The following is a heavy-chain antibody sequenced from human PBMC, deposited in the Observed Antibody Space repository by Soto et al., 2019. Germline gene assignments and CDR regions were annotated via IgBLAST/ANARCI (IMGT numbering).Heavy chain of an antibody. CDR3: AHRTYCSGGSCFDY. CDR1: GFSLRTTGVG. V-gene: IGHV2-5*02. J-gene: IGHJ4*02. Sequence: SGPTLVNPTQTLTLTCTFSGFSLRTTGVGVGWIRQPPGKALEWLALIFWDDDERYSPSLKTRLTITKDTSKNQVVLAMTNMDPVDTATYYCAHRTYCSGGSCFDYWGQGTLVTVSS. D-gene: IGHD2-15*01. CDR2: IFWDDDE.